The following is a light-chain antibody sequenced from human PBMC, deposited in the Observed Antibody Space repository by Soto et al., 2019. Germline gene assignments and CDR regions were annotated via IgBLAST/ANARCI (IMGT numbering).Light chain of an antibody. CDR1: QDISSW. CDR2: AAS. CDR3: QQANTFSPT. Sequence: DIQMTQSPSSVPASVGDRVTITCRASQDISSWLAWYQQKPGKAPKLLIYAASTLQSGVSSRFSGSGSGTDFTLTITSLQPEDFATYFCQQANTFSPTFGGGTKVEIK. J-gene: IGKJ4*01. V-gene: IGKV1D-12*01.